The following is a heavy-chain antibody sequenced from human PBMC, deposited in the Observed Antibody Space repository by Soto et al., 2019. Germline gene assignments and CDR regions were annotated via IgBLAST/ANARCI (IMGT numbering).Heavy chain of an antibody. CDR1: GYTFTGYG. CDR3: ARVELWFSWFDP. J-gene: IGHJ5*02. Sequence: ASVKVSCKASGYTFTGYGISWVRQAPGQGLEWMGWISAYNGNTNYAQKLQGRVTMTTDTSTSTAYMELRSLRYDDTAVYYCARVELWFSWFDPWGQGTLVTVSS. V-gene: IGHV1-18*01. CDR2: ISAYNGNT. D-gene: IGHD5-18*01.